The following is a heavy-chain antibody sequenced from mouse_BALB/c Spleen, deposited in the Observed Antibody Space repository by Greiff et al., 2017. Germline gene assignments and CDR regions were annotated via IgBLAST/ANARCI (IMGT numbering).Heavy chain of an antibody. V-gene: IGHV5-17*02. D-gene: IGHD4-1*01. CDR2: ISSGSSTI. Sequence: EVQRVESGGGLVQPGGSRKLSCAASGFTFSSFGMHWVRQAPEKGLEWVAYISSGSSTIYYADTVKGRFTISRDNPKNTLFLQMTSLRSEDTAMYYCARSELGRYFDVWGAGTTVTVSS. CDR3: ARSELGRYFDV. J-gene: IGHJ1*01. CDR1: GFTFSSFG.